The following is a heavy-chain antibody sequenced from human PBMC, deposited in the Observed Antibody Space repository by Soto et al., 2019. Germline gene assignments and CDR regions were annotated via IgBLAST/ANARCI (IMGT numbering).Heavy chain of an antibody. J-gene: IGHJ5*02. Sequence: PGESLKISCRASGYKVTSYWIAWVRQMPGKGLEWMGIIFPSDSDTRYSPSFQGQVTISADRSTSTVFLQWASLKASDTAVYFCARKDKSGYFNWFDPGGQGTPVTAPQ. CDR1: GYKVTSYW. D-gene: IGHD3-22*01. V-gene: IGHV5-51*01. CDR3: ARKDKSGYFNWFDP. CDR2: IFPSDSDT.